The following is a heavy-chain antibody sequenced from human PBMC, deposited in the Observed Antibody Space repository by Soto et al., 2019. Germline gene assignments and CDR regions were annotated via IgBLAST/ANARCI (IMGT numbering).Heavy chain of an antibody. V-gene: IGHV1-8*01. CDR3: ARGRRDYYDSGDWVPLAY. Sequence: QVQLVQSGAEVKKPGASVKVSCKASGYTFTKYDINWMRKATGQGLEWMGWMNPDSGDTRYAQEFQGRVTMTRDTSISTAYMELSSLRSEDTAVYYCARGRRDYYDSGDWVPLAYWGQGTLVIVSS. D-gene: IGHD3-22*01. J-gene: IGHJ4*02. CDR2: MNPDSGDT. CDR1: GYTFTKYD.